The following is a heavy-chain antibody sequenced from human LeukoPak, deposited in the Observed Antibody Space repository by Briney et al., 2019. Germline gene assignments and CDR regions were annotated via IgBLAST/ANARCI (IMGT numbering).Heavy chain of an antibody. CDR2: IRYDGSNK. D-gene: IGHD1-14*01. CDR3: AKGAPDHPLKAHHLKYYYYGMDV. Sequence: GGSLRLSCAASGFTFSSYGMHWVRQAPGKGLEWVAFIRYDGSNKYYADSVKGRFTISRDNSKNTLYLQMNSLRAEDTAVYYCAKGAPDHPLKAHHLKYYYYGMDVWGQGTTVTVSS. CDR1: GFTFSSYG. V-gene: IGHV3-30*02. J-gene: IGHJ6*02.